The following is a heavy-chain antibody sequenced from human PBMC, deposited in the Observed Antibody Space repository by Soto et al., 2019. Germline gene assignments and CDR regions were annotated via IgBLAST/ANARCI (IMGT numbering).Heavy chain of an antibody. V-gene: IGHV3-74*01. D-gene: IGHD1-7*01. CDR3: ARDRSSITGTAGDY. J-gene: IGHJ4*02. CDR1: GFTFSSHW. CDR2: IKGDGSSL. Sequence: GGSLRLSCAASGFTFSSHWMHWVRQTPGKGLVWVSRIKGDGSSLSYADSVKGRFTISRDNAKSTLYLQMNALSAEDTALYYCARDRSSITGTAGDYWGQGTLVTVS.